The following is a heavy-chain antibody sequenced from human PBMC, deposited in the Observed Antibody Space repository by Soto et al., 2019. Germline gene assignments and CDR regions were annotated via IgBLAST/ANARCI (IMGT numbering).Heavy chain of an antibody. J-gene: IGHJ6*02. CDR2: IIPIFGTA. Sequence: SVKVSCKASGGTFSSYAISWVRQAPGQGLEWMGGIIPIFGTANYAQKFQGRVTITADESTSTAYMELSSLRSEDTAVYYCARDPNGGYDRYYYYGMDVWGQGTTVTVSS. D-gene: IGHD5-12*01. V-gene: IGHV1-69*13. CDR3: ARDPNGGYDRYYYYGMDV. CDR1: GGTFSSYA.